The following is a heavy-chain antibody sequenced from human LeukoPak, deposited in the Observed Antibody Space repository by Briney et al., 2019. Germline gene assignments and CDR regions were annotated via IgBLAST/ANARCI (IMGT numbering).Heavy chain of an antibody. D-gene: IGHD2-2*01. CDR1: GYSFTTYW. CDR3: ARREYCSDTTCSACLDY. CDR2: IYPGDSDT. Sequence: GESPKISCKGSGYSFTTYWIGWVRQMPGKGLEWMGIIYPGDSDTRYSPSFQGHVTISVDKSINTAYLQWSSLKASDTAMYYCARREYCSDTTCSACLDYWGQGTMVTVSS. J-gene: IGHJ4*02. V-gene: IGHV5-51*01.